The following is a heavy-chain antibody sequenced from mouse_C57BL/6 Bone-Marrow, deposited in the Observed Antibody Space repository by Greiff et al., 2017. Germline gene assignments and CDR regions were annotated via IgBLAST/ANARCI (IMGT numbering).Heavy chain of an antibody. D-gene: IGHD2-5*01. CDR2: INSDGGST. J-gene: IGHJ3*01. V-gene: IGHV5-2*01. CDR3: ARRGIVTRAY. CDR1: EYEFPSPD. Sequence: EVKLVESGGGLVQPGESLKLPCESNEYEFPSPDMSWVRKTPEKRLELVAAINSDGGSTSYPDTMERRFIISREKTKKTLYVQMSRLRSEATALYYCARRGIVTRAYWGQGTLVTVSA.